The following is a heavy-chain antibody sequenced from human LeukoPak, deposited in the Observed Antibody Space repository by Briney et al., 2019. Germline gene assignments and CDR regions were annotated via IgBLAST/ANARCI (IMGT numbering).Heavy chain of an antibody. J-gene: IGHJ4*02. V-gene: IGHV4-59*08. CDR2: MYYSGST. CDR3: ARHSNYYESGGPLDY. D-gene: IGHD3-22*01. CDR1: GGSISSYY. Sequence: SETLSLTCTVSGGSISSYYWSWIRQPPGKGLEWIGYMYYSGSTNYNPSTNYNPSLKSRLTMSVDTSKNQLSLKLSSVTAADTAVYYCARHSNYYESGGPLDYWGQGTLVTVSS.